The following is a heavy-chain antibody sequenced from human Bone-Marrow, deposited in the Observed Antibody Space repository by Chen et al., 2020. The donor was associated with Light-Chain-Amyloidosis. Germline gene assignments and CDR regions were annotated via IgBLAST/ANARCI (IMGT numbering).Heavy chain of an antibody. V-gene: IGHV3-23*04. D-gene: IGHD3-9*01. CDR2: ISGRGGRR. J-gene: IGHJ3*02. CDR3: AKDISYDDILPGYPADAFDI. Sequence: EVQLVESGGGLLQRGGSLRLSCAASGFAFSSYAMSWVRQAPGKGLEWVSTISGRGGRRFYGDSVKGLLTISRDNSKNALFLQRNSLRAEDTAVYYCAKDISYDDILPGYPADAFDIWGQGTMVTVSS. CDR1: GFAFSSYA.